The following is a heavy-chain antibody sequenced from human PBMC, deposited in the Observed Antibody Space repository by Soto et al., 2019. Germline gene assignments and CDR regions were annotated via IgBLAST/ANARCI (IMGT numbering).Heavy chain of an antibody. CDR2: IYYSGST. Sequence: PSETLSLTCTVSGGSISSGGYYWSWIRQHPGKGLEWIGYIYYSGSTYYNPSLKSRVTISVDTSKNQFSLKLSSVTAADTAVYYCARAPPPIMFRGVRHAFDIWGQGTMVTVSS. CDR3: ARAPPPIMFRGVRHAFDI. J-gene: IGHJ3*02. CDR1: GGSISSGGYY. D-gene: IGHD3-10*01. V-gene: IGHV4-31*03.